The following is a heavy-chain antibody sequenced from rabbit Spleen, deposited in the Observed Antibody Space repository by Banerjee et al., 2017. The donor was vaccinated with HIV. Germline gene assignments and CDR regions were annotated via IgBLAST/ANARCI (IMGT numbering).Heavy chain of an antibody. Sequence: QSVEESGGDLVKPGGTLTLTCTAFGFDFSNYYMNWVRQAPGKGLEWIACIYAGSSGSTYSATWAKGRFTISKTSSTTVTLQMTSLTAADTATYFCARDAGTSFSTYGMDLWGPGTLVTVS. D-gene: IGHD8-1*01. CDR1: GFDFSNYY. CDR3: ARDAGTSFSTYGMDL. V-gene: IGHV1S40*01. CDR2: IYAGSSGST. J-gene: IGHJ6*01.